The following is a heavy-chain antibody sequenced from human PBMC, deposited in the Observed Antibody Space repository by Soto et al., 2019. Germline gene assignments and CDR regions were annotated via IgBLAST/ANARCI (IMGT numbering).Heavy chain of an antibody. J-gene: IGHJ4*02. D-gene: IGHD3-10*01. V-gene: IGHV3-30-3*01. CDR3: PRAGITMVRGVTTGSPDY. Sequence: QVQLVESGGGVVQPGRSLRLSCAASGCTFSSYAMHWVRQAPGKGLEWVAVISYDGSNKYYADSVKGRFTISRDNSKNTLYLQMNSLRAEDTAVYYCPRAGITMVRGVTTGSPDYWGQGTLVTVSS. CDR1: GCTFSSYA. CDR2: ISYDGSNK.